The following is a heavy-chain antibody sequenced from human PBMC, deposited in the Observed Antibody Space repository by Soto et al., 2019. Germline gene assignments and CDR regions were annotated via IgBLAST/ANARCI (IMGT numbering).Heavy chain of an antibody. V-gene: IGHV4-31*03. Sequence: SETLSLTCTVSGGSISSGGYYWSWIRQHPGEGLEWIGYIYYSGSTYYNPSLKSRVTISVDTSKNQFSRKLSSVTAADTAVCYCARERGAHYFSDYGMDVWGQGTTVTVSS. CDR3: ARERGAHYFSDYGMDV. J-gene: IGHJ6*02. CDR1: GGSISSGGYY. D-gene: IGHD2-21*01. CDR2: IYYSGST.